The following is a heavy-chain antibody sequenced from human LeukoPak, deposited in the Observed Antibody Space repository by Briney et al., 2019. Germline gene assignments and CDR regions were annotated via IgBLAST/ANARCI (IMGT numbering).Heavy chain of an antibody. D-gene: IGHD3-3*01. V-gene: IGHV1-46*01. CDR1: GYTFTSYY. J-gene: IGHJ4*02. CDR2: INPSGGST. Sequence: ASVKVSCKASGYTFTSYYMHWVRQAPGQGLEWMGIINPSGGSTSYAQKFQGRVTITADESTSTAYMELSSLRSEDTAVYYCASSKSPSWTQIRFLEWLLDYWGQGTLVTVSS. CDR3: ASSKSPSWTQIRFLEWLLDY.